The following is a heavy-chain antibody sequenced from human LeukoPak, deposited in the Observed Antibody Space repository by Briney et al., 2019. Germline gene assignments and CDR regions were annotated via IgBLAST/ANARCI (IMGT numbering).Heavy chain of an antibody. CDR3: AKFSSGWTYFDY. D-gene: IGHD6-19*01. Sequence: GGSLRLSCAASGFTFSSYWMHWVRQAPGKGLVWVSRINSDGSSTSYADSVKGRFTISRDNAKNTLYLQMNSLRAEDTAIYYCAKFSSGWTYFDYWGQGTLVSVSS. V-gene: IGHV3-74*01. J-gene: IGHJ4*02. CDR1: GFTFSSYW. CDR2: INSDGSST.